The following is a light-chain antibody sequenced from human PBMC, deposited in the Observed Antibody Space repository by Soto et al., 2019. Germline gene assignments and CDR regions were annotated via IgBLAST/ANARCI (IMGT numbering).Light chain of an antibody. V-gene: IGKV1-33*01. Sequence: DIQMTQSPSSLSASVGDRVTITCQASQDISNYLNWYQQKPEKAPKLLIYDASNLETGVPSRFSGSGSGTDFTFTISSLQPEDIATYYCQQYDNLFFTFGGGTKVEIE. J-gene: IGKJ4*01. CDR2: DAS. CDR3: QQYDNLFFT. CDR1: QDISNY.